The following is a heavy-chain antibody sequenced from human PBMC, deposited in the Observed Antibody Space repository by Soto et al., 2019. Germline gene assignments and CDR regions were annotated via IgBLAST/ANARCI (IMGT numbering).Heavy chain of an antibody. J-gene: IGHJ4*02. Sequence: EVQLVESGGGLVQPGGSLRLSCAASGFTFSDHYIDWVRQAPGKGLEWVGRSRSKAQGYSISDAASGKGRFASSSDDSKTSPHMQMNSMIREDTAVYYCTSPPIPAAPGDDYWAQGTLVTVP. D-gene: IGHD6-13*01. V-gene: IGHV3-72*01. CDR1: GFTFSDHY. CDR3: TSPPIPAAPGDDY. CDR2: SRSKAQGYSI.